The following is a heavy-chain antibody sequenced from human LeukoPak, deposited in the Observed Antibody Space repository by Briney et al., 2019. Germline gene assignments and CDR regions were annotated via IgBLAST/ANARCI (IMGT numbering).Heavy chain of an antibody. V-gene: IGHV1-24*01. D-gene: IGHD3-10*01. CDR3: ASILWFGEQAFDY. J-gene: IGHJ4*02. Sequence: ASVKVSCKVSGYTLTELSMHWVRQAPGKGLEWMGGFDPEDGETIYAQKLQGRVTMTTDTSTSTAYMELRSLRSDDTAVYYCASILWFGEQAFDYWGQGTLVTVSS. CDR1: GYTLTELS. CDR2: FDPEDGET.